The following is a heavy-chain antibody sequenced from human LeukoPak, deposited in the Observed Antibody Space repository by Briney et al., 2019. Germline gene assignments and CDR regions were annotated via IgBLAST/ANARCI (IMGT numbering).Heavy chain of an antibody. CDR1: GCTFRPYW. D-gene: IGHD6-6*01. Sequence: GGTLRLSCAAPGCTFRPYWRDWVRQAPGKGEVWVSRINSDGSSTSYAGSVKGRFTISRDNAKNTLYLQMNSLRAEDTAVYYCARAGSIATRPFDYWGQGTLVTVSS. CDR2: INSDGSST. V-gene: IGHV3-74*01. J-gene: IGHJ4*02. CDR3: ARAGSIATRPFDY.